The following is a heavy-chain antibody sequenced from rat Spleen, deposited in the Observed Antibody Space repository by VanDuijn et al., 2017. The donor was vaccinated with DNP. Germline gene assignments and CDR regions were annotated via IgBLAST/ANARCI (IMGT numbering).Heavy chain of an antibody. J-gene: IGHJ3*01. CDR3: ASLWTLAY. CDR1: GFTFSNYG. D-gene: IGHD4-6*01. V-gene: IGHV5S13*01. Sequence: EVQLVESGGGPVQPGRSLKLSCAASGFTFSNYGMAWVRQAPTKGLEWVAYISTGGGDTYYRHSVKGRFTISRDNAKNTLYLQMDSLRSEDTATYYCASLWTLAYWGQGTLVTVSS. CDR2: ISTGGGDT.